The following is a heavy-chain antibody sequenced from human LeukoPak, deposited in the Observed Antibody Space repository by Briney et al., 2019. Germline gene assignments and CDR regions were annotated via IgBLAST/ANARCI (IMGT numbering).Heavy chain of an antibody. CDR2: TKRDGSEK. D-gene: IGHD4-11*01. CDR3: ARGGSMTTDY. Sequence: PGGSLRLSCAASGFTFSNHWMSWVRRAPGKGLEWVANTKRDGSEKYYVDSVKGRFTISRDNAKNSLYLQMNSLRAEDTAVYYCARGGSMTTDYWGQGALVTVFS. V-gene: IGHV3-7*05. CDR1: GFTFSNHW. J-gene: IGHJ4*02.